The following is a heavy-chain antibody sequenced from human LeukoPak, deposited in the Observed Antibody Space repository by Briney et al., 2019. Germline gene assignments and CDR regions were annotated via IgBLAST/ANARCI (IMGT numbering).Heavy chain of an antibody. CDR2: IPNTGTT. CDR3: ARYAAAAGPNCFDP. D-gene: IGHD6-13*01. Sequence: SETLSLTCTVSSGSICGFYCSWIPQPPRKGLEWIGLIPNTGTTHYSPSLETRVTISVFTSKNQFSLKTTSVTAADTAMYYCARYAAAAGPNCFDPCGQGTLVTVSS. V-gene: IGHV4-59*01. J-gene: IGHJ5*02. CDR1: SGSICGFY.